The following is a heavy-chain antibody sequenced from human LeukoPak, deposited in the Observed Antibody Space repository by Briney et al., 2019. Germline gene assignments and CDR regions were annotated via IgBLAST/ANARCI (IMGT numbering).Heavy chain of an antibody. D-gene: IGHD3-22*01. CDR1: GFTFSSYG. CDR2: IWYDGSNK. Sequence: GGSLRLSCAASGFTFSSYGMHWVRQAPGKGLEWVAVIWYDGSNKYYADSVKGRFTISRDNSKNTLYLQMNSLRAEDTAVYYCARDLDYYDSSGCLPYWGQGTLVTVSS. J-gene: IGHJ4*02. V-gene: IGHV3-33*01. CDR3: ARDLDYYDSSGCLPY.